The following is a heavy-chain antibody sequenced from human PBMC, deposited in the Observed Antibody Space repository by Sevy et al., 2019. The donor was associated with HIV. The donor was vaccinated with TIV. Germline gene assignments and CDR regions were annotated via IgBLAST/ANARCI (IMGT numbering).Heavy chain of an antibody. D-gene: IGHD3-3*01. CDR3: ARDQSYYDFWSAIGGMDV. J-gene: IGHJ6*02. V-gene: IGHV1-2*02. Sequence: ASVKVSCKASGYTFTGYYMHWVRQAPGQGLEWMGWINPNSGGTNYAQKFQGRVTMTRDTPISTAYMELSRLRSDDTAVYYCARDQSYYDFWSAIGGMDVWGQGTTVTVSS. CDR1: GYTFTGYY. CDR2: INPNSGGT.